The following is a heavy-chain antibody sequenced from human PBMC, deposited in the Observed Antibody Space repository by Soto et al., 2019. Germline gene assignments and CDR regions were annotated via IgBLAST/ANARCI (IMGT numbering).Heavy chain of an antibody. CDR1: GFTFSDYA. V-gene: IGHV3-23*01. CDR3: AKDREDHNSVWDAFDV. CDR2: IGGGDDDK. D-gene: IGHD1-20*01. Sequence: HPGGSLRLSCAASGFTFSDYAMSWVRQAPGKGLEWVSSIGGGDDDKFSPDSVKGRFTISRDNSKNTLYLQMNSLRVEDTALYFCAKDREDHNSVWDAFDVWGQGTVVTVSS. J-gene: IGHJ3*01.